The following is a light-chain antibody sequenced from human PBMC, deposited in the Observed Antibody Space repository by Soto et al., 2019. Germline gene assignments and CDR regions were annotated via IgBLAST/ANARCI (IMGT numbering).Light chain of an antibody. CDR1: QSIRNY. J-gene: IGKJ5*01. CDR3: QQSYSTPRIT. CDR2: AAS. V-gene: IGKV1-39*01. Sequence: DIQMTQFPSSLSASLRDRVTITCRASQSIRNYLNWYQQKPGKAPKLLIYAASSLQSGVPSRFSGRGSGTDFTLTISSLQPEDFATYYCQQSYSTPRITFGQGTRLEI.